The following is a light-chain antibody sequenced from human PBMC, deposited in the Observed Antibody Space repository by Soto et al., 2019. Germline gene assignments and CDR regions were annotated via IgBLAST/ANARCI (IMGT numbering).Light chain of an antibody. CDR2: EVS. Sequence: QSALTQPASVSGSPGQSITISCTGSSSDVGGYKYVSWYQQYLGKAPKLMIYEVSNRPSGVSNRFSGSKSGNTASLTISGLQAEDEAHYYCSSYTSSNTVVFGGGTQLTVL. J-gene: IGLJ2*01. CDR1: SSDVGGYKY. V-gene: IGLV2-14*01. CDR3: SSYTSSNTVV.